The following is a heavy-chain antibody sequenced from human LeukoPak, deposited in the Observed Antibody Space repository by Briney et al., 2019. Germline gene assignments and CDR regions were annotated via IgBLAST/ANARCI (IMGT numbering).Heavy chain of an antibody. V-gene: IGHV4-34*01. Sequence: SETLSLTCAVYGGSFRGYYWGWIRQPPGKGLEWIGEINHSGSTNYNPSLKSRVTISVDTSKNQFSLKLSSVTAADTAVYYCARGEGYSYGYKLFDYWGQGTLVTVSS. CDR2: INHSGST. CDR3: ARGEGYSYGYKLFDY. J-gene: IGHJ4*02. CDR1: GGSFRGYY. D-gene: IGHD5-18*01.